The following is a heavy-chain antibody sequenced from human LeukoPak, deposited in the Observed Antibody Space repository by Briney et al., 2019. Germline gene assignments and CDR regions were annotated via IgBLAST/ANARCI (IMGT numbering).Heavy chain of an antibody. V-gene: IGHV7-4-1*02. CDR2: INTNTGNP. CDR1: GYTFTSYA. Sequence: GASVKVSCKASGYTFTSYAMNWVRQAPGQGLEWMGWINTNTGNPTYAQGFTGRFVFSLDTSVSTAYLQISSLKAEDTAVYYCARVVRGVTPNYYYYYMDVWGKGTTVTVSS. CDR3: ARVVRGVTPNYYYYYMDV. D-gene: IGHD3-10*01. J-gene: IGHJ6*03.